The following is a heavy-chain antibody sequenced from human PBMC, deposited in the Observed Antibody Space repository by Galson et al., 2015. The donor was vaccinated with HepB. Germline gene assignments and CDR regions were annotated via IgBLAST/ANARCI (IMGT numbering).Heavy chain of an antibody. CDR3: ARIRYYYDTSGHSAFHLDY. D-gene: IGHD3-22*01. CDR2: IDWDGDK. Sequence: PALVKPTQTLTLTCTFSGFSLSTNDMCVSWIRQPPGKALEWLARIDWDGDKYYNTSLKTRLTISKDTSKNQVVLTMSNMEPVDTATYYCARIRYYYDTSGHSAFHLDYWGQGILGTVSS. CDR1: GFSLSTNDMC. J-gene: IGHJ4*02. V-gene: IGHV2-70*11.